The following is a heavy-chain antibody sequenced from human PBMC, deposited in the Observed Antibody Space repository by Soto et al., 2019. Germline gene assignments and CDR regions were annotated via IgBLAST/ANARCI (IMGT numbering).Heavy chain of an antibody. CDR1: GFSLTTSGLD. V-gene: IGHV2-5*01. CDR3: ARTGAY. J-gene: IGHJ4*02. CDR2: ISWNDHK. Sequence: QITLKESGPTLVKPTQTLTLTCTFSGFSLTTSGLDVGWICQPPGKALEWLALISWNDHKRYSPSLKSRLTIAKDTSKNQVVLTMTNMDPVDTATYYCARTGAYWGQGILVTVSS. D-gene: IGHD1-26*01.